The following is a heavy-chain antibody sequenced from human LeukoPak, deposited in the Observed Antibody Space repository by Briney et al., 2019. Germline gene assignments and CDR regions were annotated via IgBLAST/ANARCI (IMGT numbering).Heavy chain of an antibody. Sequence: GSLRLSCAASGFTFSSYSMNWVRQAPGKGLEWVSYISSSGSTIYYADSVKGQFTISRDNAKNSLYLQMNSLRAEDTAVYYCARDRAAMALYDYWGQGTLVTVSS. D-gene: IGHD5-18*01. CDR3: ARDRAAMALYDY. J-gene: IGHJ4*02. CDR2: ISSSGSTI. V-gene: IGHV3-48*04. CDR1: GFTFSSYS.